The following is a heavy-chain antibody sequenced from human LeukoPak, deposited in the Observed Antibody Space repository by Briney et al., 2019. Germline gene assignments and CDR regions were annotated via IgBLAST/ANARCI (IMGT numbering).Heavy chain of an antibody. J-gene: IGHJ4*02. CDR1: GFTFSSYY. D-gene: IGHD3-10*01. CDR3: ARDSSTYYYGSGSYGGSVDY. Sequence: GGSLRLSCAASGFTFSSYYMSWVRQAPGEGLEWVANIKPDGSETYYADSVKGRFTISRDNSKNTLYLQMNSLRAEDTAVYYCARDSSTYYYGSGSYGGSVDYWGQGTLVTVSS. V-gene: IGHV3-7*01. CDR2: IKPDGSET.